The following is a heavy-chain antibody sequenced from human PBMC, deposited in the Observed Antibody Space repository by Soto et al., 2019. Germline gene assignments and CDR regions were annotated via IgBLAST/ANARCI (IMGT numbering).Heavy chain of an antibody. Sequence: ETLSLTCTVSGGSISSYYWSWIRQPPGKGLEWIGYIYYSGSTNYNPSLKSRVTISVDTSKNQFSLKLSSVTAADTAVYYCARGASSSGYGMDVWGQGTTVTVSS. CDR3: ARGASSSGYGMDV. CDR2: IYYSGST. J-gene: IGHJ6*02. CDR1: GGSISSYY. D-gene: IGHD6-6*01. V-gene: IGHV4-59*01.